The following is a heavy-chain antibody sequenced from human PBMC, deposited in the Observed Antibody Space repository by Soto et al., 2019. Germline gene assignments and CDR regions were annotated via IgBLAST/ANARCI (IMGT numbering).Heavy chain of an antibody. Sequence: QVQLVQSGAEVKKPGASVKVSCKASGYTFTGYYMHWVRQAPGQGLEWLGWINPNSGDTNYAQKFQGRVTMTRDTSLSIAYMELSRLRSDDTAVYYCARGLYIGGAHTDSWGQGTLVTVSS. D-gene: IGHD1-26*01. CDR2: INPNSGDT. CDR3: ARGLYIGGAHTDS. V-gene: IGHV1-2*02. CDR1: GYTFTGYY. J-gene: IGHJ4*02.